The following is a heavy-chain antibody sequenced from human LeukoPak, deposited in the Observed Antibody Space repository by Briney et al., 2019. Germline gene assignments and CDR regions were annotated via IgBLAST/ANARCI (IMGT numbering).Heavy chain of an antibody. CDR1: GYTFTSYG. CDR3: ARGPGIAVAGVFDY. J-gene: IGHJ4*02. V-gene: IGHV1-18*04. D-gene: IGHD6-19*01. Sequence: ASVKDSCKASGYTFTSYGINWVRQAPGQGLEWLGWIRGYTGHTNYVQKIQGRVTMTTDTSTNTAYMELRSLRSDDTAVYYCARGPGIAVAGVFDYWGQGSLVTVSS. CDR2: IRGYTGHT.